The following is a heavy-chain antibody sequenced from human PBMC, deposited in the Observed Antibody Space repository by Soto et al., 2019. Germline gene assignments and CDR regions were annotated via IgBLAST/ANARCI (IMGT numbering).Heavy chain of an antibody. Sequence: GGSLRLSCAASGFTFSSYAMHWVRQAPGKGLEWVAVISYDGSNKYYADSVKGRFTISRDNSKNTLYLQMNSLRAEDTAVYYCAGVVGARNAATSEYNCSDADEYCYGMDVWGQGTTVTVSS. CDR2: ISYDGSNK. D-gene: IGHD1-1*01. J-gene: IGHJ6*02. CDR1: GFTFSSYA. V-gene: IGHV3-30*04. CDR3: AGVVGARNAATSEYNCSDADEYCYGMDV.